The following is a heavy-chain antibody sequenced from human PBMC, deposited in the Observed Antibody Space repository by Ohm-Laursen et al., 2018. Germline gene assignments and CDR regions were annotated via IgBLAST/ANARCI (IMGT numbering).Heavy chain of an antibody. CDR1: GGSISSYY. CDR3: ARMSTGYPLYYFDY. Sequence: SDTLSLTCTVSGGSISSYYWSWIRQPAGKGLQWIGRIYASGYTTYNPSLESRVTMSVDMSKSQFSLRLTSVTAADTAVYYCARMSTGYPLYYFDYWGQGTLVTVSS. CDR2: IYASGYT. J-gene: IGHJ4*02. D-gene: IGHD3-22*01. V-gene: IGHV4-4*07.